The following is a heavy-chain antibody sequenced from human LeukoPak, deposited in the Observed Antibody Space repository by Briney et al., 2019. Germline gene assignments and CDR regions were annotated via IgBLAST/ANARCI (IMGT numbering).Heavy chain of an antibody. CDR3: AKAFFVVVPATSIDY. J-gene: IGHJ4*02. V-gene: IGHV3-23*01. Sequence: GGSLRLSCAASGFTFSSYAMSWVRQAPGKGLEWVSAISGSGGSTYYADSVKGRFTISRDNSKNTLYLRMNSLRAEDTAVYYCAKAFFVVVPATSIDYWGQGTLATVSS. CDR2: ISGSGGST. D-gene: IGHD2-2*01. CDR1: GFTFSSYA.